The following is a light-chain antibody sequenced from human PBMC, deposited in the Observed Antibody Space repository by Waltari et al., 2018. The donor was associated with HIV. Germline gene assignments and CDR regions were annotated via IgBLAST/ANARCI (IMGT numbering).Light chain of an antibody. Sequence: QSALTRPASVSGSPGQSITITCTGTSDDVGGYNHVAWYQQKIDSPPKLIIAAVTHRPSGVSGRFSGSKSGNTASLTSAGLRPDDEAVYFCSSYTRSISVIFGGGTRLIV. CDR1: SDDVGGYNH. J-gene: IGLJ2*01. V-gene: IGLV2-14*01. CDR2: AVT. CDR3: SSYTRSISVI.